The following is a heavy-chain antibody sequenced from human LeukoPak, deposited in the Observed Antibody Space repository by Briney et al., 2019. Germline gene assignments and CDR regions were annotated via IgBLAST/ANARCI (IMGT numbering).Heavy chain of an antibody. D-gene: IGHD6-19*01. CDR3: ALGWYLDY. J-gene: IGHJ4*02. V-gene: IGHV3-23*01. CDR1: GFIFSSYA. CDR2: ISASGGNT. Sequence: GGSLRLSCAASGFIFSSYAMSWARQAPGKGLDWVSAISASGGNTYSADSVKGRFTISRDNSKNTLYLQMNSLRAEDTAVYYCALGWYLDYWGQGTLVTVSS.